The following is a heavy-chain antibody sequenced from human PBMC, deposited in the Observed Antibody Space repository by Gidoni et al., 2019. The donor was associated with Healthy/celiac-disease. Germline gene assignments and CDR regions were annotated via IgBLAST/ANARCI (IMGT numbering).Heavy chain of an antibody. J-gene: IGHJ4*02. V-gene: IGHV5-51*01. CDR2: IYPGDSDT. Sequence: EVQLVQSGAEVKKPGESPKISCQVSGYRLSTYWIGWVRQMPGKGMEWMRIIYPGDSDTRYSPSFQGQVTILADKSINTAYLQWSSLKASDTAMYYCARLPHYDILTGYYYFDYWGQGTLVTVSS. CDR3: ARLPHYDILTGYYYFDY. CDR1: GYRLSTYW. D-gene: IGHD3-9*01.